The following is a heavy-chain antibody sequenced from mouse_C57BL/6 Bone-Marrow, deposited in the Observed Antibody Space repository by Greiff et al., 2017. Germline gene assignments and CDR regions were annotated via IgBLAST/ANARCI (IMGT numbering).Heavy chain of an antibody. Sequence: QVQLKESGAELARPGASVKMSCKASGYTFTSYTMHWVKQRPGQGLEWIGYINPSSGYTKYNQKFKDKATLTADKSSSTAYMQLSSLTSEDSAVYYCARSPRFAYWGQGTLVTVSA. CDR3: ARSPRFAY. CDR2: INPSSGYT. V-gene: IGHV1-4*01. CDR1: GYTFTSYT. J-gene: IGHJ3*01.